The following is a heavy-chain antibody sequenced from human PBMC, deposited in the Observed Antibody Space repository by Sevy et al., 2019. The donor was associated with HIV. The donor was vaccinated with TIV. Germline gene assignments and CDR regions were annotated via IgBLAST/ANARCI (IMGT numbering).Heavy chain of an antibody. J-gene: IGHJ5*02. D-gene: IGHD6-13*01. Sequence: GPVKVSCKASGYRFTGYYMHWVRQAPGQGLEWMGWINPHSGGTNSAQKFQGRVTMTRDTSISTAYMELSRLRFDDTAVYYCARDAAIAAQGELDPWGQGTLVTVSS. V-gene: IGHV1-2*02. CDR3: ARDAAIAAQGELDP. CDR1: GYRFTGYY. CDR2: INPHSGGT.